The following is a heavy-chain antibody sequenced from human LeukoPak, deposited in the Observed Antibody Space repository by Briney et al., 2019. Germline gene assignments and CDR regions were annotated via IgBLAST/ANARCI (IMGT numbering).Heavy chain of an antibody. V-gene: IGHV1-2*02. CDR3: ASTPLLRFLEWLFDY. Sequence: ASVKVSCKASGYTFTGYYMHWVRQAPGQGLEWMGWINPNSGGTNYAQKFQGRVTMTRDTSISTAYMELSRLRSDDTAVYYCASTPLLRFLEWLFDYWGQGTLVTVSS. CDR2: INPNSGGT. CDR1: GYTFTGYY. J-gene: IGHJ4*02. D-gene: IGHD3-3*01.